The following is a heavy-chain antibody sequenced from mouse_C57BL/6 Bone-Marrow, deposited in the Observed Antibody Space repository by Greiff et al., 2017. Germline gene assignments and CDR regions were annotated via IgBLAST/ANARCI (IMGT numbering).Heavy chain of an antibody. D-gene: IGHD2-12*01. CDR1: GFNIKGDD. Sequence: EVKLQQSGGGLVRPGASVKLSCAASGFNIKGDDMSWVRQSPEQGLEWVGRIGADGGYTEYASKVKGKVTISTDTASNNTYLQLSSLTSEDTAVEYGTTKGVTDVDSFDYWGQGTTLTVSA. CDR3: TTKGVTDVDSFDY. V-gene: IGHV14-4*01. J-gene: IGHJ2*01. CDR2: IGADGGYT.